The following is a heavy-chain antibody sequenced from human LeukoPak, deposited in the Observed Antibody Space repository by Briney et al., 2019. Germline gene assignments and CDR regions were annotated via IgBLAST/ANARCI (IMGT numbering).Heavy chain of an antibody. V-gene: IGHV3-9*01. Sequence: GRSLRLSCAASGFTFDDYAMHWVRQAPGKGLEWVSGITWNSGSMAYADSVKGRFTISRDNSKNTLYLQMNSLRAEDTAVYYCAKGHQDYYDSSGYFFFDYWGQGTLVTVSS. CDR2: ITWNSGSM. CDR3: AKGHQDYYDSSGYFFFDY. J-gene: IGHJ4*02. D-gene: IGHD3-22*01. CDR1: GFTFDDYA.